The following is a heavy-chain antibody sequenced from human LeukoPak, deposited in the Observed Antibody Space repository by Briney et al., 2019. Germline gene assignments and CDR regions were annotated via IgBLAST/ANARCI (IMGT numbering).Heavy chain of an antibody. V-gene: IGHV2-5*02. CDR1: GFSLSTSGVG. CDR3: AHMRLAARLDP. Sequence: SGPTLVDPTPALTLTCTFSGFSLSTSGVGVGWIRQPPVNALEWLALIYWDDDKRYSPSLKSRRTITKDTSKNQVVLTMTNMDPVDTATYYCAHMRLAARLDPWGQGTLVTVSS. J-gene: IGHJ5*02. D-gene: IGHD6-6*01. CDR2: IYWDDDK.